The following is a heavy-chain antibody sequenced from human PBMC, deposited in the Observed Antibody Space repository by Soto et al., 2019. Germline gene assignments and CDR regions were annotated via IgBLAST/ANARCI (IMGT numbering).Heavy chain of an antibody. J-gene: IGHJ6*04. Sequence: QVQLVQSGDEVKKPGSSVKVSCKASGGTFSSYAISWVRQAPGQGLEWMGGIIPIFGTANYAQKFQGRVTITEDESTSTAYMELRSLRSEDTAVYYCARGRGVCYTCALIRDVWGEGTTVTVYS. CDR2: IIPIFGTA. CDR3: ARGRGVCYTCALIRDV. CDR1: GGTFSSYA. D-gene: IGHD2-8*01. V-gene: IGHV1-69*01.